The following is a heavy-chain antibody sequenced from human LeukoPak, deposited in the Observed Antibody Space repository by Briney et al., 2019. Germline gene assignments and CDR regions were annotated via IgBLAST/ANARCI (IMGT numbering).Heavy chain of an antibody. J-gene: IGHJ3*02. D-gene: IGHD3-10*01. CDR3: ARGSGAFDI. V-gene: IGHV4-34*01. Sequence: SETLSLTCAVYGGSFSGYYWSWIRQPPRKGLEWIGEINHSGSTNYNPSLKSRVTISVDTSKNQFSLKLSSVTAADTAVYYCARGSGAFDIWGQGTMVTVSS. CDR1: GGSFSGYY. CDR2: INHSGST.